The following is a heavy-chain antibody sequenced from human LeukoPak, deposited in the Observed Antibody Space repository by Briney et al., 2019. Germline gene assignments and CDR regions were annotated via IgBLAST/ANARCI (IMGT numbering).Heavy chain of an antibody. CDR3: ARDLPPYYFDY. J-gene: IGHJ4*02. Sequence: SVKVSCKVSGYTLTELSMHWVRQAPGQGLEWMGRIIPILGIANYAQKFQGRVTITADKSTSTAYMDLSSLRSEDTAVYYCARDLPPYYFDYWGQGTLVTVSS. CDR1: GYTLTELS. V-gene: IGHV1-69*04. CDR2: IIPILGIA.